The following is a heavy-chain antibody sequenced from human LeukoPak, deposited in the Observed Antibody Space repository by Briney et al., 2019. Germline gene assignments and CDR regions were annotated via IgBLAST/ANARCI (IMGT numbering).Heavy chain of an antibody. CDR2: VSSSGSTI. Sequence: GGSLRLSCAASGFTFTNYVMSWVRQAPGKGLEWVSSVSSSGSTIYYADSVKGRFTISRDNAKNSLYLQMNSLRAEDTAVYYCARDTNSNYVFPLWGQGTLVTVSS. D-gene: IGHD4-11*01. J-gene: IGHJ4*02. CDR3: ARDTNSNYVFPL. CDR1: GFTFTNYV. V-gene: IGHV3-48*03.